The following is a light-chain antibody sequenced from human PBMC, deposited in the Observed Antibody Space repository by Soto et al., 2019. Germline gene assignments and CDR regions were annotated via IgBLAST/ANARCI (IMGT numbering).Light chain of an antibody. V-gene: IGKV1-17*01. CDR2: GAS. CDR3: LQYNSHPLT. J-gene: IGKJ1*01. CDR1: QGIRYA. Sequence: IQMTQSPSSLSASVGDRFTITFRASQGIRYALVWYQQKPGSAPKRLIYGASILQNGVPSRFGGSGSGTEFALTISSLQPEDFATYYCLQYNSHPLTFGQVTQV.